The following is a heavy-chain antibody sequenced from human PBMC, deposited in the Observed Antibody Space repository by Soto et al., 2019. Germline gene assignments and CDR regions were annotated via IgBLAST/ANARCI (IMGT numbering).Heavy chain of an antibody. CDR3: ARGACSGGSCYSEKRPPFDY. CDR2: INHSGST. Sequence: PSETLSLTCAVYGGSFSGYYWSWIRQPPGKGLEWIGEINHSGSTNYNPSLKSRVTISVDTSKNQFSLKLSSVTAADTAVYYCARGACSGGSCYSEKRPPFDYWGQGTLVTVSS. D-gene: IGHD2-15*01. J-gene: IGHJ4*02. V-gene: IGHV4-34*01. CDR1: GGSFSGYY.